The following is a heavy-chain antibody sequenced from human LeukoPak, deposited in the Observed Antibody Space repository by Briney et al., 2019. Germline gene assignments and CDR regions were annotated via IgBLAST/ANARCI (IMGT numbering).Heavy chain of an antibody. CDR3: AKDSYDSSGYYFNWFDP. V-gene: IGHV3-30*04. J-gene: IGHJ5*02. CDR2: ISYDGSNK. D-gene: IGHD3-22*01. CDR1: GFTFSSYA. Sequence: GGSLRLSCAASGFTFSSYAMNWVRQAPGKGLEWVAVISYDGSNKYYADSVKGRFTISRDNSKNTLYLQMNSLRAEDTAVYYCAKDSYDSSGYYFNWFDPWGQGTLVTVSS.